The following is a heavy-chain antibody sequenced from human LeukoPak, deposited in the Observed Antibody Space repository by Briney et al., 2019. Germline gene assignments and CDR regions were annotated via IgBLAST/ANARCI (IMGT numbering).Heavy chain of an antibody. CDR2: ISGSGGST. J-gene: IGHJ4*02. CDR3: ARGNLYYDSSGFDY. V-gene: IGHV3-23*01. CDR1: GFTFSSYA. Sequence: GGSLRLSCAASGFTFSSYAMSWVRQAPGKGLEWVSAISGSGGSTYYADSVKGRFTISRDNSKNTLYVQMNSLRAEDTAVYYCARGNLYYDSSGFDYWGQGTLVTVSS. D-gene: IGHD3-22*01.